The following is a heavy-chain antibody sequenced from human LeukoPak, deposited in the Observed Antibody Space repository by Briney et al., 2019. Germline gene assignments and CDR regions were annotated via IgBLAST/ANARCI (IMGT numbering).Heavy chain of an antibody. CDR3: AKVRLLGALDDAFDV. V-gene: IGHV3-21*01. D-gene: IGHD3-16*01. J-gene: IGHJ3*01. Sequence: GGSLRLSCAASGFTFSTYSMSWVRRAPGKGVEWVSSISDNSYWIYYADSVEGRFIISRDNDKNSLYLQMNSLRAEDTAVYYCAKVRLLGALDDAFDVWGQGTMVTV. CDR1: GFTFSTYS. CDR2: ISDNSYWI.